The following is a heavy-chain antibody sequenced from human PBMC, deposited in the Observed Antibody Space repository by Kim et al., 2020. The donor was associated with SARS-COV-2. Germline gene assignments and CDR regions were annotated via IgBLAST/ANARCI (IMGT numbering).Heavy chain of an antibody. D-gene: IGHD3-22*01. J-gene: IGHJ4*02. V-gene: IGHV3-11*06. Sequence: SLKGRFTISRDNAKNSLSLQMNSLRAEDTAVYFCARADSSVYVYVGYAFDYWGQGTLVTVSS. CDR3: ARADSSVYVYVGYAFDY.